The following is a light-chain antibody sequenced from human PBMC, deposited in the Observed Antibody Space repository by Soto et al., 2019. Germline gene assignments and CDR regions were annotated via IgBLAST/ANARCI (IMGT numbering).Light chain of an antibody. CDR1: SSDVGDYKS. V-gene: IGLV2-14*01. CDR2: EVS. J-gene: IGLJ3*02. Sequence: QSALTQPASVSGSPGQSIAISCSGTSSDVGDYKSVSWYQHHPGKVPKLVIFEVSNRPSGVSDRFSGSKSGNTASLTISGLQAEDESDYYCQSYDSSLRGWLFGGGTKLTVL. CDR3: QSYDSSLRGWL.